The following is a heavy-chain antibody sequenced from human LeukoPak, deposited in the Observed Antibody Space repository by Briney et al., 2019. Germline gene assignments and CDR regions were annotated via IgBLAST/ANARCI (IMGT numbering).Heavy chain of an antibody. Sequence: GGSLRLSCAASGFTFSYYWMHWVRQGPGKGLVWVSRIDSDGSSTNYADSVKGRFTISRDNVKNTLYLQMNSLTAEDTAVYYCARDAVNWGQGTLVTVSS. D-gene: IGHD6-19*01. V-gene: IGHV3-74*01. J-gene: IGHJ4*02. CDR1: GFTFSYYW. CDR3: ARDAVN. CDR2: IDSDGSST.